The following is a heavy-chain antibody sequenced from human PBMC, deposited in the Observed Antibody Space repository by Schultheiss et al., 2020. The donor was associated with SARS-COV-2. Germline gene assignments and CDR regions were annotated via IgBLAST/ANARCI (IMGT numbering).Heavy chain of an antibody. CDR2: IYTSGST. Sequence: SQTLSLTCTVSGGSISSGGYYWSWIRQPAGKGLEWIGRIYTSGSTNYNPSLKSRVTISVDTSKNQFSLKLSSVTAADTAVYYCARDGGRDYYGMDVWGQGTMVTVSS. D-gene: IGHD3-3*01. CDR1: GGSISSGGYY. J-gene: IGHJ6*02. CDR3: ARDGGRDYYGMDV. V-gene: IGHV4-61*02.